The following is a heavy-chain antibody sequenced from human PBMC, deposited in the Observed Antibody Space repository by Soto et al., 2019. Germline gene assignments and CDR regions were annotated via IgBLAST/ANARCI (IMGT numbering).Heavy chain of an antibody. CDR2: IVVGSGNT. J-gene: IGHJ3*02. Sequence: GASVKVSCKASGFTFTSSAVQWVRQARGQRLEWIGWIVVGSGNTNYAQKFQERVTITRDMSTSTAYMELSSLRSEDTAVYYCAATFDYASGDDTFDIWGQGTMVTVSS. CDR1: GFTFTSSA. D-gene: IGHD3-9*01. CDR3: AATFDYASGDDTFDI. V-gene: IGHV1-58*01.